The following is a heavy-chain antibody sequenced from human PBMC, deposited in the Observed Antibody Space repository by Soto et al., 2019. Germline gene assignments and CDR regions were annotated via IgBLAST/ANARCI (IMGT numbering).Heavy chain of an antibody. CDR2: ISAYNGNT. V-gene: IGHV1-18*04. Sequence: ASVKVSCKASGYTFTIYGISWVLQSPGQWLEWMGWISAYNGNTNYAQKLQGRATMTTDTSTSTAYMELRSLRSDDTAVYYCARDYYDSSGYPYHYFDYWGQGTLVTVSS. D-gene: IGHD3-22*01. CDR1: GYTFTIYG. CDR3: ARDYYDSSGYPYHYFDY. J-gene: IGHJ4*02.